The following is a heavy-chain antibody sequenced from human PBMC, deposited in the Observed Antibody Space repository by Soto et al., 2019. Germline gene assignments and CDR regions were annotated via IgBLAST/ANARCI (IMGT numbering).Heavy chain of an antibody. CDR3: ARVHDPIAAAAPPDMDV. D-gene: IGHD6-13*01. Sequence: GGSLRLSCAASGFTFSSYSMNWVRQAPGKGLEWVSYISSGSSTIYYADSVKGRFTISRDNAKNSLYLQMNSLRDEDTAVYYCARVHDPIAAAAPPDMDVWGQGTTVTVSS. CDR1: GFTFSSYS. J-gene: IGHJ6*02. V-gene: IGHV3-48*02. CDR2: ISSGSSTI.